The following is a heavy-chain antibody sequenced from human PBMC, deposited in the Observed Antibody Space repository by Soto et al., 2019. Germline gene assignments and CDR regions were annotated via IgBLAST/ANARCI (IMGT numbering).Heavy chain of an antibody. V-gene: IGHV4-34*01. Sequence: QVQLQQWGAGLLKPSETLSLTCAVYGGSFSGYYWSWIRQPPGKGLEWIGEINHSGSTNYNPSLKSRVTISVDTSKNQFSLKLSSVTAADTAGYYCARVPRKLWFGGLYLDYWGQGTLVTVSS. CDR3: ARVPRKLWFGGLYLDY. CDR1: GGSFSGYY. CDR2: INHSGST. J-gene: IGHJ4*02. D-gene: IGHD3-10*01.